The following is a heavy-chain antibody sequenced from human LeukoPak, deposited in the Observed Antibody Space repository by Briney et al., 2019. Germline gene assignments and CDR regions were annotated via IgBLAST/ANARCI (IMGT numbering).Heavy chain of an antibody. CDR3: ARVQIYCSSTSCHYYYYYMDV. CDR2: IKQDGSEK. V-gene: IGHV3-7*01. Sequence: QTGGSLRLSCAASGFTFSSYWMSWVRQAPGKGLEWVANIKQDGSEKYYVDSVKGRFTISRDNAKNSLYLQMNSLRAEDTAVYYCARVQIYCSSTSCHYYYYYMDVWGKGTTVTVSS. CDR1: GFTFSSYW. J-gene: IGHJ6*03. D-gene: IGHD2-2*01.